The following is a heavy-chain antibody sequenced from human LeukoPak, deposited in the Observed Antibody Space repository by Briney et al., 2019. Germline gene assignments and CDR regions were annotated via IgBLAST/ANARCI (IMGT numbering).Heavy chain of an antibody. CDR2: ISWNGGST. J-gene: IGHJ3*02. V-gene: IGHV3-20*04. D-gene: IGHD3-10*01. CDR1: GFTFDDYG. CDR3: ARGHGSGSYYNSGAFDI. Sequence: PGGSLRLSCAASGFTFDDYGMSWVRQAPGKGLEWVSGISWNGGSTGYVDSVKGRFTISRDNAKNSLYLQMNSLRAEDTALYYCARGHGSGSYYNSGAFDIWGQGTMVTVSS.